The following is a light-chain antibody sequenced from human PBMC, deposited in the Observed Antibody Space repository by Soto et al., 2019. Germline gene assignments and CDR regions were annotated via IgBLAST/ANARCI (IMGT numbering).Light chain of an antibody. V-gene: IGLV2-23*01. Sequence: QSALTKPPSVAGSPGQSITISCTGTGSDVGNYNLVSWYQQHPGQAPKLMIYEAYKRPSAVPNRFSGSKSGNTASLTISGLQAEDEADYYCCSYRGDDTLVFGGGTKVTVL. CDR2: EAY. CDR3: CSYRGDDTLV. J-gene: IGLJ2*01. CDR1: GSDVGNYNL.